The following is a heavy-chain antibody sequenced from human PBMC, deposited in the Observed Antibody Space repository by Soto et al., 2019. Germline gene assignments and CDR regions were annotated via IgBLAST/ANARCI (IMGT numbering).Heavy chain of an antibody. CDR1: GFNFKSYR. CDR3: AREGSYDESGSYIQAFCY. J-gene: IGHJ4*02. D-gene: IGHD3-22*01. V-gene: IGHV3-21*01. Sequence: PGGSLRLSCATSGFNFKSYRMNWVRQAPGKGLEWISSISSTETYLHYADSVKGRFTISRDNTKNSLYLQMKSLRDDDTAIYYCAREGSYDESGSYIQAFCYWGQGPLVTVSS. CDR2: ISSTETYL.